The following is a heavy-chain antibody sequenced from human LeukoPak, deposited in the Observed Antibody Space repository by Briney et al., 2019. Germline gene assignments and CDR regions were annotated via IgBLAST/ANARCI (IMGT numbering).Heavy chain of an antibody. J-gene: IGHJ5*02. D-gene: IGHD4-11*01. CDR3: ARSKDYSKSNWFDP. Sequence: PSETLSLTCIVSGGSISGYYWSWIRQPAGKGLEWIGHMDTSGHTNYNSSLMSRVTISVDTSKNQFSLKLSSVTAADTAVYYCARSKDYSKSNWFDPWGQGTLVTVSS. CDR1: GGSISGYY. CDR2: MDTSGHT. V-gene: IGHV4-4*08.